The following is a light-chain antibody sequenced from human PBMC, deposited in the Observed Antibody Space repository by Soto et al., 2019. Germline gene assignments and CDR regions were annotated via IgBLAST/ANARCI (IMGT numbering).Light chain of an antibody. Sequence: EIVLTQSPGTLSLSPGERATLSCRASQSVSSSSLAWYQQKPGQAPRLLIYGASSRATGIPDRFSGSGSGTDFTITISRLEPEDFTVYYCQQYDSSPITFGQGIRLEIK. CDR2: GAS. CDR3: QQYDSSPIT. J-gene: IGKJ5*01. CDR1: QSVSSSS. V-gene: IGKV3-20*01.